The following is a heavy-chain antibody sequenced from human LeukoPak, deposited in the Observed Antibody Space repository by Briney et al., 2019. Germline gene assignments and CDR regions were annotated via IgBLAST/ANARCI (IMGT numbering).Heavy chain of an antibody. V-gene: IGHV4-31*03. J-gene: IGHJ4*02. D-gene: IGHD4/OR15-4a*01. Sequence: PSETLSLTCTVSGGSISSGGYYWSWIRQHPGKGLEWIGYIYYSGSTYYNPSLKSRVTISVDTSKNQFSLKLSSVTAADTAVYYCARDGHHYGVDYWGQGPLVTVSS. CDR2: IYYSGST. CDR3: ARDGHHYGVDY. CDR1: GGSISSGGYY.